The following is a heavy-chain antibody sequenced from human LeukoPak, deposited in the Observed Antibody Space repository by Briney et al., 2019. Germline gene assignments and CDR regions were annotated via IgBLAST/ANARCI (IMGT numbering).Heavy chain of an antibody. V-gene: IGHV3-21*01. CDR2: ISSSSLYI. CDR1: GFTFSSYS. J-gene: IGHJ4*02. Sequence: PGESLRLSCATSGFTFSSYSMNWVRQAPGKALEWVSSISSSSLYIYYADSVRGRFTVSRDNAKNSLYLQMNSLRAEDTAVYYCARYSYRYTERLNDYWGQGTLVTVSS. CDR3: ARYSYRYTERLNDY. D-gene: IGHD5-18*01.